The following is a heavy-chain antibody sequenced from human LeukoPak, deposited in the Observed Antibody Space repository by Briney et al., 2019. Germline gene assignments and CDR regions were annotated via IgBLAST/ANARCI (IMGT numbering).Heavy chain of an antibody. D-gene: IGHD3-22*01. CDR3: ARDNYYASSGYYYIDY. CDR2: ISYDGSNK. V-gene: IGHV3-30-3*01. J-gene: IGHJ4*02. CDR1: GFTFSSYA. Sequence: GGSLRLSCAASGFTFSSYAMHWVRQAPGKGLEWVAVISYDGSNKYYADSVKGRFTISRDNSKNTLYLQMNSLRAEDTAVYYCARDNYYASSGYYYIDYWGQGTLVTVSS.